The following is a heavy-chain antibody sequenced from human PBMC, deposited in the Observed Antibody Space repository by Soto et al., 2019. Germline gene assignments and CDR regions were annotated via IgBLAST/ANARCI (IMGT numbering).Heavy chain of an antibody. D-gene: IGHD3-16*01. CDR3: ARGMGGDAFDS. CDR2: ISGYNDNT. Sequence: PWASVKVSCKASGYTFTSYGISWVRQAPGQGLGWMGWISGYNDNTNYAQKLQGRVTMTTDPSTSTAYMELRSLRSDDTAVYYSARGMGGDAFDSWGQGTMVTVSS. V-gene: IGHV1-18*01. J-gene: IGHJ3*02. CDR1: GYTFTSYG.